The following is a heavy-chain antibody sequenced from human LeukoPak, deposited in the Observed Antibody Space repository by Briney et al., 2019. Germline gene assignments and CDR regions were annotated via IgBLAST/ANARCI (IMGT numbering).Heavy chain of an antibody. CDR1: GDSISTYY. D-gene: IGHD2-15*01. CDR2: IYCRGTT. Sequence: SETLSLTCTVSGDSISTYYWSWIRQSPGKGLEWIAYIYCRGTTNYNPSLKSRVTISADTSKTQFSLILSSVTAADTAVYYCVSSSPRYCTGGTCYSSRGFDYWGQGALVTVSS. CDR3: VSSSPRYCTGGTCYSSRGFDY. V-gene: IGHV4-59*01. J-gene: IGHJ4*02.